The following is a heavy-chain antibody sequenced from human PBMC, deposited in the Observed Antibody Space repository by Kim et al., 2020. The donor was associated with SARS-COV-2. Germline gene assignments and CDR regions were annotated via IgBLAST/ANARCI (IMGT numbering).Heavy chain of an antibody. D-gene: IGHD3-10*01. Sequence: YYNPSLRSRVTNSVTTSKSQFSLRLSSVTAADTAVYYCARHPLEEYWFDPWGQGTLVTVSS. J-gene: IGHJ5*02. CDR3: ARHPLEEYWFDP. V-gene: IGHV4-39*01.